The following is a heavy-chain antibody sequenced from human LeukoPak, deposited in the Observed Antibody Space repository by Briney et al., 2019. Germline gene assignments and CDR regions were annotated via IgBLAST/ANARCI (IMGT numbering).Heavy chain of an antibody. CDR1: GYTFTSYG. CDR3: ARGTYYAILTGFRTHRPFEY. J-gene: IGHJ4*02. Sequence: ASVKVSCKASGYTFTSYGINWVRQAPGQGLEWVGWISAYNGNTNYAQKLQGRVTMTTDTSTSTAYMELRSLRSDDTAVYYCARGTYYAILTGFRTHRPFEYWGRGTLVTVSS. D-gene: IGHD3-9*01. V-gene: IGHV1-18*01. CDR2: ISAYNGNT.